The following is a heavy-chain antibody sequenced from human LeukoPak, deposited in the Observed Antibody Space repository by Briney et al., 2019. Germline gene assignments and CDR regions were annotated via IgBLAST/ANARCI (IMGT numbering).Heavy chain of an antibody. CDR2: ISGSGGST. D-gene: IGHD3-10*01. J-gene: IGHJ5*02. CDR3: ASSTYYYGSGSYYNPNWFDP. CDR1: GFTFSSYA. V-gene: IGHV3-23*01. Sequence: PGGSLRLSCAASGFTFSSYAMSWVRQAPGKGLEWVSAISGSGGSTYYADSVKGRFTISRDNSKNTLYLQMNSLRAEDTAVYYCASSTYYYGSGSYYNPNWFDPWGQGTLVTASS.